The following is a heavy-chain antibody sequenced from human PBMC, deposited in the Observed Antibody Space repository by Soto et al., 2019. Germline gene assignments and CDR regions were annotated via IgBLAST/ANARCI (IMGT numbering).Heavy chain of an antibody. J-gene: IGHJ5*02. CDR1: GGSIGGGGYY. D-gene: IGHD6-13*01. Sequence: QVQLQESGRGLVEPSQTLSLTCTVSGGSIGGGGYYWSWIRQHPGKGLEWIGYVHYSGTTYYNPSLKSRITLSVDTSKTQFSLNLRTVTAADTAVYYCARGSPAGAGWASWCDLWGQGTLVTVSS. CDR2: VHYSGTT. CDR3: ARGSPAGAGWASWCDL. V-gene: IGHV4-31*03.